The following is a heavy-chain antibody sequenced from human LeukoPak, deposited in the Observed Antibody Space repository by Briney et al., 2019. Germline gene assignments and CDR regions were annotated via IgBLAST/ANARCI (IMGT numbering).Heavy chain of an antibody. CDR3: ATTGYCSGGSCRLYWFDP. J-gene: IGHJ5*02. CDR1: GYTPTELS. CDR2: FDPEDGET. V-gene: IGHV1-24*01. Sequence: ASVKVSCKVSGYTPTELSMHWVRQAPGKGLEWMGGFDPEDGETIYAQKFQGRVTMTEDTSTDTAYMELSSLRSEDTAVYYCATTGYCSGGSCRLYWFDPWGQGTLVTVSS. D-gene: IGHD2-15*01.